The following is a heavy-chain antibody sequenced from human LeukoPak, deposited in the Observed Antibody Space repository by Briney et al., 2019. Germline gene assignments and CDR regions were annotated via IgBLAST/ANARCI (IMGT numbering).Heavy chain of an antibody. CDR2: IYYSGRT. Sequence: SETLSLTCTVSGGSISSSSYYWGWVRQPPGKGLEWIGSIYYSGRTYYNPSLKSRVTISVDTSKNQFSLKLSSVTAADTAVYYCARVRSLRGGFDPWGQGTLVTVSS. D-gene: IGHD3-3*01. CDR1: GGSISSSSYY. CDR3: ARVRSLRGGFDP. V-gene: IGHV4-39*01. J-gene: IGHJ5*02.